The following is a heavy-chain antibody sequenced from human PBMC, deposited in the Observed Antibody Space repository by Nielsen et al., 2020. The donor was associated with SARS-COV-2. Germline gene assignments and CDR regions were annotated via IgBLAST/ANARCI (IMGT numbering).Heavy chain of an antibody. Sequence: GESLKISCKGSGFGFSDYWIGWVRQMPGKGLEWMGIIYPGDSETRYSPSIQGQVTISVDKSVNTAYLRWSSLKASDTAIYYCARHGNDFGGNDLDYWGQGTLVTVSS. CDR2: IYPGDSET. CDR1: GFGFSDYW. CDR3: ARHGNDFGGNDLDY. V-gene: IGHV5-51*01. J-gene: IGHJ4*02. D-gene: IGHD4-23*01.